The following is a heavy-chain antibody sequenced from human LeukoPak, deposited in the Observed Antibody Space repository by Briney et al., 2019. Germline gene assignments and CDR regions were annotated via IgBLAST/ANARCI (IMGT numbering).Heavy chain of an antibody. Sequence: SETLSLTCSVSGGSITTYYWNWIRQPLGKGLEWIGSISYSGSTNYNPSLKSRVTVSMDTSKNRFSLKLSSLTAADTAVYYCARGGSRSYTSSTLDYWGQGTLVTVAS. CDR1: GGSITTYY. D-gene: IGHD5/OR15-5a*01. V-gene: IGHV4-59*01. CDR2: ISYSGST. J-gene: IGHJ4*02. CDR3: ARGGSRSYTSSTLDY.